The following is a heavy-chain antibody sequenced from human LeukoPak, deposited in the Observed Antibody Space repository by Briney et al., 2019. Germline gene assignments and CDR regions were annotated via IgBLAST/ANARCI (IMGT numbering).Heavy chain of an antibody. J-gene: IGHJ4*02. V-gene: IGHV1-8*01. CDR2: MNPNSGNT. CDR3: ARTGGKKQWLGTNYFDY. CDR1: GYTFTSYD. Sequence: ASVKVSCKASGYTFTSYDINWVRQATGQGLEWMGWMNPNSGNTGYAQKFQGRVTMTRNTSISTAYMELSSLRSEDTAVYYCARTGGKKQWLGTNYFDYWGQGTLVTVSS. D-gene: IGHD6-19*01.